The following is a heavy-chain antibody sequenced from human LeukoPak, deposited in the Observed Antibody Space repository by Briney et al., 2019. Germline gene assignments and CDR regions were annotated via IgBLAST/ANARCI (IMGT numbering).Heavy chain of an antibody. D-gene: IGHD5-18*01. V-gene: IGHV3-74*01. Sequence: GGSLILSCAASGFTFSSYWMHWVRQAPGKGLVWVSRIKSDGSTTTYADSVKGRFTISRDNAKNTLYLQMNSLRAEDTAVYYCARVVDTHFDYWGQGTLVTVSS. CDR2: IKSDGSTT. CDR3: ARVVDTHFDY. J-gene: IGHJ4*02. CDR1: GFTFSSYW.